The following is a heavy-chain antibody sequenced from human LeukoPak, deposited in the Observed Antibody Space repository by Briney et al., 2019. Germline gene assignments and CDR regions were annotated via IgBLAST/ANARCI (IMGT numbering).Heavy chain of an antibody. D-gene: IGHD3-22*01. V-gene: IGHV4-59*12. J-gene: IGHJ4*02. CDR3: ARAPRYYYDSSGPFDY. CDR1: GGSIRSYH. CDR2: IYYSGST. Sequence: PSETLSLTCTVSGGSIRSYHWSWTRQPAGKGLEWIGYIYYSGSTYYNPSLKSRVTISVDRSKNQFSLKLSSVTAADTAVYYCARAPRYYYDSSGPFDYWGQGTLVTVSS.